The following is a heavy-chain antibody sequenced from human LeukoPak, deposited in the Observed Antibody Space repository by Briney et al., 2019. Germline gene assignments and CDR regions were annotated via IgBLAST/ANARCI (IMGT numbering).Heavy chain of an antibody. CDR3: ARDGGYSYGYPLDY. CDR1: GFTFSSYS. J-gene: IGHJ4*02. Sequence: PGGSLRLSCAASGFTFSSYSMNWVRQAPGKGLEWVSSISSSSSYIYYADSVKGRFTISRDNAKNSLYLQMNSLRAEDTAVYYCARDGGYSYGYPLDYLGQGTLVTVSS. V-gene: IGHV3-21*01. CDR2: ISSSSSYI. D-gene: IGHD5-18*01.